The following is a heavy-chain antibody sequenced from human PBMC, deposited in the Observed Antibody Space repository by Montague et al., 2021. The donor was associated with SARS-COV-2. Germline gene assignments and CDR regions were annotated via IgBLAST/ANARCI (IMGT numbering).Heavy chain of an antibody. CDR2: ISSSGGTT. V-gene: IGHV3-48*03. CDR3: ARESRITMLVVVITSAFDI. J-gene: IGHJ3*02. D-gene: IGHD3-22*01. CDR1: GFTFSSYE. Sequence: SLRLSCAASGFTFSSYEMNWVRQAPGKGLEWVSYISSSGGTTFYADSVRGRFTISRDNAKNSLYLQMNSLRAEDTAVYYCARESRITMLVVVITSAFDIRGQGTMVTVSS.